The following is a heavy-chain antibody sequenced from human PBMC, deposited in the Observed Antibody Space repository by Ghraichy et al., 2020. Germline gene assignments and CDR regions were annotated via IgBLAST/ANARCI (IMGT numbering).Heavy chain of an antibody. Sequence: GGSRRLSCAASGFTFSAYTMNWVRQAPGKGLEWVSSISRNDNYIYYADSVKGRFTISRDNAKNSLYLQMNSLRAEDTAVYYCARDGKRGYDLDYGGQGTLVAVSS. D-gene: IGHD5-12*01. CDR1: GFTFSAYT. V-gene: IGHV3-21*01. CDR2: ISRNDNYI. J-gene: IGHJ4*02. CDR3: ARDGKRGYDLDY.